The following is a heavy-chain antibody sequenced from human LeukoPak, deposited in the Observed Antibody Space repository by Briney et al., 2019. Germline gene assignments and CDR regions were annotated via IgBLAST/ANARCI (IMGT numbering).Heavy chain of an antibody. D-gene: IGHD3-16*01. CDR2: IIPIFGTA. CDR1: GGTFSSYA. J-gene: IGHJ3*02. CDR3: ARHRLGGRDAFDI. Sequence: ASVKVSCKASGGTFSSYAISWVRQAPGQGLEWMGGIIPIFGTANYAQKFQGRVTITADKSTSTAYMELSSLKASDTAMYYCARHRLGGRDAFDIWGQGTMVTVSS. V-gene: IGHV1-69*06.